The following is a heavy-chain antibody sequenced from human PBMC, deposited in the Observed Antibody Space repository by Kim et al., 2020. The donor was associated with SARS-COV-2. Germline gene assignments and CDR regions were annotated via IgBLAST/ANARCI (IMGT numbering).Heavy chain of an antibody. CDR3: TRAPVWFGELSVY. CDR2: IRSKAYGGTT. V-gene: IGHV3-49*03. J-gene: IGHJ4*02. Sequence: GGSLRLSCTASGFTFGDYAMSWFRQAPGKGLEWVGFIRSKAYGGTTEYAASVKGRFTISRDDSKSIAYLQMNSLKTEDTAVYYCTRAPVWFGELSVYWGQGTLVTVSS. D-gene: IGHD3-10*01. CDR1: GFTFGDYA.